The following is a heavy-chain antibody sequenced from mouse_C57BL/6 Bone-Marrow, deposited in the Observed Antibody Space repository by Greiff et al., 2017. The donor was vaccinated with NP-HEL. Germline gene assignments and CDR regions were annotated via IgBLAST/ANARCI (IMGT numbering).Heavy chain of an antibody. V-gene: IGHV1-54*01. CDR3: ARRDGSPYWYFDV. J-gene: IGHJ1*03. CDR2: INPGSGGT. Sequence: VQLQQSGAELVRPGTSVKVSCKASGYAFTNYLIEWVKQRPGQGLEWIGVINPGSGGTNYNEKFKGKATLTADKSSSTAYMQLSSLTSEDSAVYFCARRDGSPYWYFDVWGTGTTVTVSS. D-gene: IGHD1-1*01. CDR1: GYAFTNYL.